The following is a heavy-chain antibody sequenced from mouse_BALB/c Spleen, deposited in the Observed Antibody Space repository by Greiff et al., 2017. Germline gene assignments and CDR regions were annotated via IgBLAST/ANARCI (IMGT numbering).Heavy chain of an antibody. Sequence: EVQLQESGAELVKPGASVKLSCTASGFNIKDTYMHWVKQRPEQGLEWIGRIDPANGNTKYDPKFQGKATITADTSSNTAYLQLSSLTSEDTAVYYCASLTTVVAYYFDYWGQGTTLTVSS. J-gene: IGHJ2*01. CDR1: GFNIKDTY. D-gene: IGHD1-1*01. V-gene: IGHV14-3*02. CDR3: ASLTTVVAYYFDY. CDR2: IDPANGNT.